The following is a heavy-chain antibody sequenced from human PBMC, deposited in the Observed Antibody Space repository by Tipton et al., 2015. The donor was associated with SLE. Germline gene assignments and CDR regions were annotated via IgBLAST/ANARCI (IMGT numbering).Heavy chain of an antibody. Sequence: SLRLSCAASGFIFSYHWMHWLRQSPGKGLVWVSRINGDGTITHYADSVKGRFTISRDNAKKNLYLQMSSLRAVDTAVYYCAREGQWSLDYWGQGSLVTVSS. J-gene: IGHJ4*02. D-gene: IGHD6-19*01. CDR1: GFIFSYHW. V-gene: IGHV3-74*01. CDR3: AREGQWSLDY. CDR2: INGDGTIT.